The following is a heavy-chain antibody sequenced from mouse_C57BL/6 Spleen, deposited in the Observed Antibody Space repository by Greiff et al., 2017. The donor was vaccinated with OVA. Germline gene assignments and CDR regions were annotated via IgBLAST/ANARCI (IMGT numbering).Heavy chain of an antibody. CDR2: IRNKANGYTT. CDR1: GFTFTDYY. J-gene: IGHJ1*03. D-gene: IGHD1-1*01. V-gene: IGHV7-3*01. CDR3: ARFGAVVAMDWYFDV. Sequence: EVQLVESGGGLVQPGGSLSLSCAASGFTFTDYYMSWVRQPPGKALEWLGFIRNKANGYTTEYSASVKGRFTISRDNSQSILYLQMNALGAEDSATYYCARFGAVVAMDWYFDVWGTGTTVTVSS.